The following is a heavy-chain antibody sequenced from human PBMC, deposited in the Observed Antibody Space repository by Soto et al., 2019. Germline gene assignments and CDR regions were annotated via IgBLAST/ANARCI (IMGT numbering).Heavy chain of an antibody. V-gene: IGHV3-48*01. J-gene: IGHJ4*02. CDR2: ISSSSSTI. Sequence: EVQLVESGGGLVQPGGSLRLSCAASGFTFSSYSMNWVRQAPGKGLEWVSYISSSSSTIYYADSVKGRFTISRDNAKNSLYLQMNSLRAEDTPLYYCARDSEYCYGPLDYWGQGTLVTVSS. D-gene: IGHD5-18*01. CDR1: GFTFSSYS. CDR3: ARDSEYCYGPLDY.